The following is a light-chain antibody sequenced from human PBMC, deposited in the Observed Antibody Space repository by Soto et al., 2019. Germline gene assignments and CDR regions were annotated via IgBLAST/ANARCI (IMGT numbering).Light chain of an antibody. Sequence: QSVLTQPASVSGSPGQSITISCTGTSSDVGGYNYVSWYQLHPGKAPKLMVYEVSNRPSGASNRFSGSKSGNTASLTISGLQAEDEADYYCSSYKSSTDYVFGTGTKVTVL. CDR2: EVS. V-gene: IGLV2-14*01. CDR1: SSDVGGYNY. CDR3: SSYKSSTDYV. J-gene: IGLJ1*01.